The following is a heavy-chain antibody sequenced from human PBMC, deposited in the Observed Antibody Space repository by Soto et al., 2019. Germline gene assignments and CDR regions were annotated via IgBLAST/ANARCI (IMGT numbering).Heavy chain of an antibody. J-gene: IGHJ4*02. Sequence: QVHLVQSGTEARQPGASVKVSCKASGYTFNTYGISWVRQGPGQGLEWMGWISGFNGNTNYAQKFQGRVTMTTDTYTNTAYMELGSLTSAVTAVYYCTRWRGRTPDSWGQGSLVTVSS. D-gene: IGHD1-7*01. CDR1: GYTFNTYG. CDR3: TRWRGRTPDS. CDR2: ISGFNGNT. V-gene: IGHV1-18*01.